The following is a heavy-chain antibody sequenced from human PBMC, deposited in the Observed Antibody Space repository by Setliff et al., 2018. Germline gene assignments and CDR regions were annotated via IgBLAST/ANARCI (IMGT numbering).Heavy chain of an antibody. V-gene: IGHV3-21*01. Sequence: GGSLRLSCAASGFTFSSYWMHWVRQAPGKGLVLVSSISSISNYIYYADSVKGRFTISRDNAKNSLYLQMNSLGAEDTAVYYCARSPANGGHDAFDIWGRGTMVTVSS. CDR3: ARSPANGGHDAFDI. CDR1: GFTFSSYW. J-gene: IGHJ3*02. CDR2: ISSISNYI. D-gene: IGHD6-25*01.